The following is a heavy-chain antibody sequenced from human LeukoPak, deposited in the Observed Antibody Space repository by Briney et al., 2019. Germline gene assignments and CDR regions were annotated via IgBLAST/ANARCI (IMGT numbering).Heavy chain of an antibody. Sequence: ASVKVSCKASGGTFSSYAISWVRQAPGQGLEWMGGIIPIFGTANYAQKFQGRVTITADESTSTAYMELSSLRSEDTAVYYCASRGSSGSPKDFDYWGQGTLVTVSS. D-gene: IGHD3-22*01. V-gene: IGHV1-69*13. CDR1: GGTFSSYA. CDR2: IIPIFGTA. CDR3: ASRGSSGSPKDFDY. J-gene: IGHJ4*02.